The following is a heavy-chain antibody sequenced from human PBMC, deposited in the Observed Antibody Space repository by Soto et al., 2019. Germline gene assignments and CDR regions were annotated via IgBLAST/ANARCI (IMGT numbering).Heavy chain of an antibody. D-gene: IGHD2-15*01. J-gene: IGHJ6*02. CDR1: GFAFLCYT. V-gene: IGHV3-21*01. CDR3: ASLGGYCCGGSCYPNYYGLDV. CDR2: ISSSSSDK. Sequence: WGSLRLSCAASGFAFLCYTINFVRHSPVKWLEWVSSISSSSSDKNYADSVKGRFTISRDNAKNSLYLQMNSLRAEDTAVYYCASLGGYCCGGSCYPNYYGLDVWGQGTTVTVSS.